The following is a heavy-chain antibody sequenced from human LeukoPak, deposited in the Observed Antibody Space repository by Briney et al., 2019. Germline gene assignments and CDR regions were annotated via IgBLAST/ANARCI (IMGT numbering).Heavy chain of an antibody. D-gene: IGHD2-2*01. J-gene: IGHJ6*03. V-gene: IGHV4-4*07. CDR1: GASISSYY. Sequence: PSETLSLTCTVSGASISSYYWSWIRQPAGKGLEWIGRIYTSGSTNYNPSLKSRVTMSVDTSKNQFSLKLSSVTAADTAVYYCARGRVPAATNYYYYYMDVWGKGTTVTVSS. CDR2: IYTSGST. CDR3: ARGRVPAATNYYYYYMDV.